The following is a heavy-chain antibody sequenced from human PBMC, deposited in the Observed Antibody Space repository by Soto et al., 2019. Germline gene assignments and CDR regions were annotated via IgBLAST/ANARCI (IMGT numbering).Heavy chain of an antibody. CDR3: ARGVSEWLTRGDYGMDV. CDR1: GGTFSSYA. CDR2: IIPIFGTA. D-gene: IGHD5-12*01. Sequence: QVQLVQSGAEVKKPGSSVKVSCKASGGTFSSYAISWVRQAPGQGLEWMGGIIPIFGTANYAQKFQGRVTITADGSTSTAYMELSSLRSEDTAVYYCARGVSEWLTRGDYGMDVWGQGTTVTVSS. J-gene: IGHJ6*02. V-gene: IGHV1-69*01.